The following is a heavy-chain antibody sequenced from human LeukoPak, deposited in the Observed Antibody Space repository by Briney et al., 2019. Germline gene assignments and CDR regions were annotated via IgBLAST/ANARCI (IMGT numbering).Heavy chain of an antibody. CDR2: ITWDGGST. J-gene: IGHJ6*03. V-gene: IGHV3-43D*03. CDR1: GLTFGDYA. CDR3: AKDRAARGRGNYFYMDV. D-gene: IGHD2/OR15-2a*01. Sequence: GGSLRLSCEASGLTFGDYAMHWVRQASGKGLEWVSHITWDGGSTHYADSVEGRFTISRDNRENSLYLQMNSLRPEDTALYYCAKDRAARGRGNYFYMDVWGKGTTVTVSS.